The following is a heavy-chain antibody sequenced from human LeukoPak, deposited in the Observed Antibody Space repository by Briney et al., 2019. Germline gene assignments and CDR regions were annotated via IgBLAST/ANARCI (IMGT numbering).Heavy chain of an antibody. CDR2: ISSSSSYI. Sequence: GGSLRLSCAASGFTFSSYSMNWVRQAPGKGLEWVSSISSSSSYIYYADSVKGRFTISRDNAKNSLYLQMNSLRAEDTAVYYCATDPSYSSSLIDYWGQGTLVTVSS. CDR1: GFTFSSYS. CDR3: ATDPSYSSSLIDY. D-gene: IGHD6-13*01. V-gene: IGHV3-21*01. J-gene: IGHJ4*02.